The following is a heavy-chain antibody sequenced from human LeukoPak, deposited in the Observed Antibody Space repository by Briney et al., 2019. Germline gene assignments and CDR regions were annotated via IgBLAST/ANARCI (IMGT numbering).Heavy chain of an antibody. J-gene: IGHJ4*02. CDR1: GYTFSDSY. D-gene: IGHD4-23*01. Sequence: ATVKISCKTSGYTFSDSYIYWVQQAPGKGPEFLGRIDPEDGDTIYAEKFQDRVTLTADTSTDTVYMELRSLKSDDTATYFCATSRATVISFPFDHWGQGTLVTVSS. CDR2: IDPEDGDT. V-gene: IGHV1-69-2*01. CDR3: ATSRATVISFPFDH.